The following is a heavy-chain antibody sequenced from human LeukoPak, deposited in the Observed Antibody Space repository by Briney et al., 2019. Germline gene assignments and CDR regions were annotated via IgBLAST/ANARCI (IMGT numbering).Heavy chain of an antibody. V-gene: IGHV3-21*01. CDR1: GFTFSSYS. Sequence: GGSLRLSCAASGFTFSSYSMNWVRQAPGKGLEWVSSISSSSSYIYYAASVKGRFTISRDNAKNSLYLQMNSLRAEDTAVYYCARETWQQLYDYWGQGTLVTVSS. CDR3: ARETWQQLYDY. CDR2: ISSSSSYI. J-gene: IGHJ4*02. D-gene: IGHD6-13*01.